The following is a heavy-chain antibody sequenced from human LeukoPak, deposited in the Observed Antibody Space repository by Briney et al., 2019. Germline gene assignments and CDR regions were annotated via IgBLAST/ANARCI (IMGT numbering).Heavy chain of an antibody. J-gene: IGHJ6*03. Sequence: PSETLSLTCTVSGGSISSYYWSWIRQPAGKGLEWIGRIYTSGSTNYNPPRKSRVTMSVDTSKNQFSLKLSSVTAADTAVYYCARDGRGYVRNHYYYYHYMDVWGKGTTVTISS. V-gene: IGHV4-4*07. CDR1: GGSISSYY. CDR3: ARDGRGYVRNHYYYYHYMDV. CDR2: IYTSGST. D-gene: IGHD1-14*01.